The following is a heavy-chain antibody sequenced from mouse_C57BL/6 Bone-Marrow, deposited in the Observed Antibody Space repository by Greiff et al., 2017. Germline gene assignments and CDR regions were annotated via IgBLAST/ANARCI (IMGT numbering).Heavy chain of an antibody. CDR1: GYTFTSYW. CDR2: IHPNSGST. D-gene: IGHD1-1*01. V-gene: IGHV1-64*01. CDR3: ARYHDGSSYYAMYY. J-gene: IGHJ4*01. Sequence: QVQLKQPGAELVKPGASVKLSCKASGYTFTSYWMHWVKQRPGQGLAWIGMIHPNSGSTNYNEKFKSKATLTVDKSSSTAYMQLSSLTSEDSAVYYCARYHDGSSYYAMYYWGQGTSVTVSS.